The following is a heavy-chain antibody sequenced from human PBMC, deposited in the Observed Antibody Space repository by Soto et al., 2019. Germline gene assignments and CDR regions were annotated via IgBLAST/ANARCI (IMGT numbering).Heavy chain of an antibody. CDR1: GYTFTGYY. J-gene: IGHJ6*02. Sequence: VQLVQSGAEVKKPGASVKVSCKASGYTFTGYYMHWVRQAPGQGLEWMGWINPNSGGTNYAQKFQGWVTMTRDTSISTAYMELSRLRSDDTAVYYCARDHVAAAENYYYYGMDVWGQGTTVTVSS. CDR3: ARDHVAAAENYYYYGMDV. V-gene: IGHV1-2*04. CDR2: INPNSGGT. D-gene: IGHD6-13*01.